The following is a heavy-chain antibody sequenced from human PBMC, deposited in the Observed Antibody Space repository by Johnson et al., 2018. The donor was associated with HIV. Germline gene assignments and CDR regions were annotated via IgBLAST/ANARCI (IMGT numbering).Heavy chain of an antibody. V-gene: IGHV3-30*02. Sequence: QVQLVESGGGVVQPGGSLRLSCAASGFTFRSYGMHWVRQAPGKGLEWVAFIRHDGSKTYYADSVKGRVTISRDNSKNTLYLQMNSLRAEDTAVYYCARDRPSKWLRSNDDAFDIWGQGTMVTVSS. CDR1: GFTFRSYG. CDR2: IRHDGSKT. J-gene: IGHJ3*02. CDR3: ARDRPSKWLRSNDDAFDI. D-gene: IGHD5-12*01.